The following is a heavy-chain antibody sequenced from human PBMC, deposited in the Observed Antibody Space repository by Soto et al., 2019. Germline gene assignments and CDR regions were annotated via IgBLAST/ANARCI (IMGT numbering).Heavy chain of an antibody. J-gene: IGHJ6*02. Sequence: QVQLQESGPGLVKPSETLSLTCTVSGGSISSYYWSWIRQPPGKGLEWIGYIYYSGSTNYNPSLKSRVTITVDTSKTPFPLKVSSGPAADRAVFYGGGQKFYCGWGGGGVGMDVWGQGTTVTVSS. CDR1: GGSISSYY. D-gene: IGHD3-10*01. V-gene: IGHV4-59*08. CDR3: GGQKFYCGWGGGGVGMDV. CDR2: IYYSGST.